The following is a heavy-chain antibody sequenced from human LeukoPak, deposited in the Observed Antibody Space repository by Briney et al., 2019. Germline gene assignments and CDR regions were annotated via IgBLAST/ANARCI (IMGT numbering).Heavy chain of an antibody. J-gene: IGHJ4*02. D-gene: IGHD2-2*02. CDR3: AKVGPKYQLLYGRFDY. CDR2: IRYDGSNK. V-gene: IGHV3-30*02. CDR1: GFTFSSYG. Sequence: GGSLRLSRAASGFTFSSYGMHWVRQAPGKGLEWVAFIRYDGSNKYYADSVKGRFTISRDNSKNTLYLQMNSLRAEDTAVYYCAKVGPKYQLLYGRFDYWGQGTLVTVSS.